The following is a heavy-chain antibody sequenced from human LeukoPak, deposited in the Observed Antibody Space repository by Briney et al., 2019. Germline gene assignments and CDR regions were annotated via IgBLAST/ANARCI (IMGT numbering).Heavy chain of an antibody. V-gene: IGHV3-7*05. Sequence: PGESLRLSCAASGFTFSSYWMSWVRQAPGKGLEWVANIKQDGSEKYYVDSVKGRFTISRDNAKNSLYVQMNSLRAEDTAVYYCASWSSSGWFDYWGQGTLVTVSS. D-gene: IGHD6-19*01. CDR1: GFTFSSYW. J-gene: IGHJ4*02. CDR2: IKQDGSEK. CDR3: ASWSSSGWFDY.